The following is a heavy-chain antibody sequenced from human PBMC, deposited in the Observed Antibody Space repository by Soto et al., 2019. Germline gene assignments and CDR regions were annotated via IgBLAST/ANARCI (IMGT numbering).Heavy chain of an antibody. Sequence: SETLSLTCAVYGGSFSGYYWSWIRQPPGKGLEWIGEINHSGGTNYNPSLKSRVTISVDTSKNQFSLSLTSVTAADTAVYYCARGRGYSYGLDPRGQGTPVTVSS. CDR1: GGSFSGYY. J-gene: IGHJ5*02. V-gene: IGHV4-34*01. CDR3: ARGRGYSYGLDP. D-gene: IGHD5-12*01. CDR2: INHSGGT.